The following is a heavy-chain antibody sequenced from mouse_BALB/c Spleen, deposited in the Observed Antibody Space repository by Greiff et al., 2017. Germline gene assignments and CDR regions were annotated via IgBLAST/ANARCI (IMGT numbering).Heavy chain of an antibody. Sequence: VQLKESGPGLVKPSQSLSLTCTVTGYSITSDYAWNWIRQFPGNKLEWMGYISYSGSTSYNPSLKSRISITRDTSKNQFFLQLNSVTTEDTATYYCASGYYGSSPWFAYWGQGTLVTVSA. V-gene: IGHV3-2*02. CDR2: ISYSGST. CDR1: GYSITSDYA. J-gene: IGHJ3*01. CDR3: ASGYYGSSPWFAY. D-gene: IGHD1-1*01.